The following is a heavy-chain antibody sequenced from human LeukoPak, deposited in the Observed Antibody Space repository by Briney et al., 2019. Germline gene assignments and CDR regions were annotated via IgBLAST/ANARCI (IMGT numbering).Heavy chain of an antibody. J-gene: IGHJ4*02. Sequence: SETLSLTCSVSGGSISSYYWNWIRQTPGKGLEWIGYIYYSGRTNYNPSLKSRVTISVDTSKNQFSLTLSSVTTADTAVYYCARGQKYRNGYTVTELGSGYFAYWGQGTLVTVSS. D-gene: IGHD5-18*01. CDR3: ARGQKYRNGYTVTELGSGYFAY. CDR1: GGSISSYY. CDR2: IYYSGRT. V-gene: IGHV4-59*01.